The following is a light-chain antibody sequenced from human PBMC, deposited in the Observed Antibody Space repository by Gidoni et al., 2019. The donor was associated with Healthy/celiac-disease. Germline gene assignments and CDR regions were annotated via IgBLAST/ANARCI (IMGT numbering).Light chain of an antibody. CDR3: QQYDNLPHL. Sequence: DIQMTQSPSSLSASVGDRVTITCQASQDISNYLNWYQQKPGKAPKLLIYDASNLETGVPSRFSGSGSGTDFTFTISSLQPEDIATYYCQQYDNLPHLFGGGTKVEIK. V-gene: IGKV1-33*01. J-gene: IGKJ4*01. CDR1: QDISNY. CDR2: DAS.